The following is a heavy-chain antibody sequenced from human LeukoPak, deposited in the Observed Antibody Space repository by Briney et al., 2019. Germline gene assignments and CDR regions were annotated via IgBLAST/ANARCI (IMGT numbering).Heavy chain of an antibody. CDR2: MYYRGSI. CDR3: ARRARGAKFGSGAFDI. D-gene: IGHD3-10*01. Sequence: SETLSLTCTVSGGSISSYYWSWIRQPPGKGPEWIGYMYYRGSINYNPSLKSRVTISVDTSKNQFSLKLSSVTAADTAVYYCARRARGAKFGSGAFDIWGQGTMVTVSS. V-gene: IGHV4-59*08. CDR1: GGSISSYY. J-gene: IGHJ3*02.